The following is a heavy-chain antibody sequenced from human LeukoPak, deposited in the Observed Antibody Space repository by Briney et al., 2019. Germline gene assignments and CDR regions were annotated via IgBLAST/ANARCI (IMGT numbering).Heavy chain of an antibody. J-gene: IGHJ6*03. CDR3: ARGYQLNYYYYYMDV. D-gene: IGHD2-2*01. Sequence: SETLSLTCTVSGGSISSGSYYWSWIRQPAGKGLEWIGRIYTSGSTNYNPSLKSRVTISVDTSKNQFSLKLSSVTAADTAVYYCARGYQLNYYYYYMDVWGKGTTVTVSS. CDR2: IYTSGST. CDR1: GGSISSGSYY. V-gene: IGHV4-61*02.